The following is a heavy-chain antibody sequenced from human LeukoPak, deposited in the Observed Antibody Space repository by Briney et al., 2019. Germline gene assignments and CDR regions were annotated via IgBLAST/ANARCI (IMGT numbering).Heavy chain of an antibody. V-gene: IGHV3-30-3*01. CDR2: VSYDGSNK. Sequence: PGGSLRLSCAASGFTFSSYAMHWVRQAPGKGLEWVAVVSYDGSNKYYADSVKGRFTISRDNSKNTLYLQMNSLRAEDTAVYYCAKEEERFAAWGYFDSWGQGSLVTVSS. D-gene: IGHD3-16*01. CDR1: GFTFSSYA. CDR3: AKEEERFAAWGYFDS. J-gene: IGHJ4*02.